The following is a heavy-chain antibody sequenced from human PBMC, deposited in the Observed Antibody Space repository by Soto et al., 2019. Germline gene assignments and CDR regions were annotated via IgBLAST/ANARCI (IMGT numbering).Heavy chain of an antibody. Sequence: KTSETLSLTCTVSGVSISSGNWWTWVRQSPRKGLEYIGEIFHDGTANYFPSFERRVAMSVDKSKNQFSLKLTSVTAADAAIYYCARLVYDTRLDYLYFDFWGQGAQVTAPQ. V-gene: IGHV4-4*02. D-gene: IGHD3-16*01. J-gene: IGHJ4*02. CDR2: IFHDGTA. CDR3: ARLVYDTRLDYLYFDF. CDR1: GVSISSGNW.